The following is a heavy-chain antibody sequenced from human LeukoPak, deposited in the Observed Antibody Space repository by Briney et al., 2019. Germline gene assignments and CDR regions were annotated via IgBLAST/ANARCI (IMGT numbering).Heavy chain of an antibody. Sequence: PSETLSLTCTVSGGSISSSSYYWGWIRQPPGKGLEWIGSIYYSGSTYYNPSLKSRVTISVDTSKNQFSLKLSSVTAADTAVYYCARDSSSWWDQSYFDYWGQGTLVTVSS. CDR3: ARDSSSWWDQSYFDY. J-gene: IGHJ4*02. V-gene: IGHV4-39*02. D-gene: IGHD6-13*01. CDR1: GGSISSSSYY. CDR2: IYYSGST.